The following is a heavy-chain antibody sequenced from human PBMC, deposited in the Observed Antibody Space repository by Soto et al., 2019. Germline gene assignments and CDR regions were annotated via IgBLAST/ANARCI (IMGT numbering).Heavy chain of an antibody. Sequence: GGSLRLSCAASGFTFSTYWMHWVRQAPGKGLVWVSRIKTDGSVTTYADSVKGRFTISRDNAKNTLYLQMNTLRAEDTSVYYCARDLGGSHDYWGRGTLVTVSS. D-gene: IGHD3-16*01. CDR2: IKTDGSVT. J-gene: IGHJ4*02. V-gene: IGHV3-74*01. CDR1: GFTFSTYW. CDR3: ARDLGGSHDY.